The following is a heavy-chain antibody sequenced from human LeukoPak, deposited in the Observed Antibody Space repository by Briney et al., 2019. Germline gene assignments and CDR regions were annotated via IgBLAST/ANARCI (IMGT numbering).Heavy chain of an antibody. CDR2: IIPLLGIA. CDR1: GGIFSSYT. CDR3: ARDDADSAYADGDY. V-gene: IGHV1-69*04. Sequence: SVKVSCKASGGIFSSYTISWVRQAPGQGLEWMGRIIPLLGIANYALKFQGRVTIIADKSTSTAYMELSSLRSKDTAVYYCARDDADSAYADGDYWGQGTLVTVSS. D-gene: IGHD5-12*01. J-gene: IGHJ4*02.